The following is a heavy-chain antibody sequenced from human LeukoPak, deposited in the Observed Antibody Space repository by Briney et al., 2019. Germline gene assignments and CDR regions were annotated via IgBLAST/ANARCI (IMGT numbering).Heavy chain of an antibody. D-gene: IGHD3-10*01. CDR2: ITYDGSYK. CDR1: DFTFTSYG. CDR3: ARDLSPVVRASPMGY. Sequence: GGSLRLSWAASDFTFTSYGMHWVRQAPGKGLEWVALITYDGSYKYYSDSVKGRFTISSDTSKNTMYLQMNSLRAEDSAVYYCARDLSPVVRASPMGYWGQGTLVTVSS. J-gene: IGHJ4*02. V-gene: IGHV3-30*03.